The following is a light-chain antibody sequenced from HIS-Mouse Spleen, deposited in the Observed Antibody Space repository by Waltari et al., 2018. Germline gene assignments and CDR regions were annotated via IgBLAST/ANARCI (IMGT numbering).Light chain of an antibody. Sequence: DIQLTQSPSFLSASVGDSVNITCRASQGISSYLAWYQQKPGKAPKLLIYAASTLQSGVPSRFSGSGSGTEFTLTISSLQPEDFATYYCQQLNSYPLTFGGGTKVEIK. CDR1: QGISSY. V-gene: IGKV1-9*01. J-gene: IGKJ4*01. CDR2: AAS. CDR3: QQLNSYPLT.